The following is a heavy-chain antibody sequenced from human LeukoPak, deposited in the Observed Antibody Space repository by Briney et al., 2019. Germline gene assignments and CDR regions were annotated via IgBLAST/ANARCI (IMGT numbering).Heavy chain of an antibody. V-gene: IGHV4-59*12. CDR3: ARRRTMVRGTNGRYYYYYYMDV. CDR2: IYYSGST. D-gene: IGHD3-10*01. J-gene: IGHJ6*03. CDR1: GGSFSGYY. Sequence: PSETLSLTCAVYGGSFSGYYWSWIRQPPGKGLEWIGYIYYSGSTNYNPSLKSRVTISVDTSKNQFSLKLSSVTAADTAVYYCARRRTMVRGTNGRYYYYYYMDVWGKGTTVTISS.